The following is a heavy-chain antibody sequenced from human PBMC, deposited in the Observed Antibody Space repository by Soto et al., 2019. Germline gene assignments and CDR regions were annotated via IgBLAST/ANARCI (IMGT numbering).Heavy chain of an antibody. V-gene: IGHV4-39*01. Sequence: QLQLQESGPGLVKPSETLSLTCTVSGGSISSSSYYWGWIRQPPGKGLEWIGSIYYSGSTYYNPSHKSRVTISVDTSKNQFSLKLSSVTAADTAVYYCARLGNWNDYDYWGQGTLVTVSS. D-gene: IGHD1-20*01. CDR3: ARLGNWNDYDY. CDR1: GGSISSSSYY. CDR2: IYYSGST. J-gene: IGHJ4*02.